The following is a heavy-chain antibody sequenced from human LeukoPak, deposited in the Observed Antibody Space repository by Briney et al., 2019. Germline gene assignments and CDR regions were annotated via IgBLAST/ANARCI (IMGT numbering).Heavy chain of an antibody. D-gene: IGHD5-18*01. CDR2: INHSGST. CDR1: GGSFSGYY. V-gene: IGHV4-34*01. CDR3: ARGGYRGYSNY. Sequence: SETLSLTCAVYGGSFSGYYWSWIRQPPGKGLEWIGEINHSGSTNYNPSLKSRVTISVDTSKNQFSLKLSSVTAADTAVYYCARGGYRGYSNYWGQGTLVTAFS. J-gene: IGHJ4*02.